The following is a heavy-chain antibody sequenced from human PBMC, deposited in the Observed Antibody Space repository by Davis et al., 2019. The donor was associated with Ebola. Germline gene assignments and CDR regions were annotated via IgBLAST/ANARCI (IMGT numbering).Heavy chain of an antibody. CDR3: ARSCSSTSCYALLGNWFDP. J-gene: IGHJ5*02. CDR2: ISAYNGNT. CDR1: GYTFTGYG. V-gene: IGHV1-18*01. Sequence: ASVKVSCKASGYTFTGYGISWVRQAPGQGLEWMGWISAYNGNTNYAQKLQGRVTMTTDTSTSTAYMELRSLRSDDTAVYYCARSCSSTSCYALLGNWFDPWGQGTLVTVSS. D-gene: IGHD2-2*01.